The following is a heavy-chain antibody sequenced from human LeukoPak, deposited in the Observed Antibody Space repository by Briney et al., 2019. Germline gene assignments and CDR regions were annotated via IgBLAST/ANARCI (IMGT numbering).Heavy chain of an antibody. D-gene: IGHD3-22*01. CDR2: IKQDGSEK. Sequence: PGGSLRLSCAASGFTFSSYGMHWVRQAPGKGLEWVANIKQDGSEKYYVDSVKGRFTISRDNAKNSLYLQMNSLRAEDTAVYYCVRVGSSGYGLHWGLDYWGQGTLVTVSS. J-gene: IGHJ4*02. V-gene: IGHV3-7*01. CDR1: GFTFSSYG. CDR3: VRVGSSGYGLHWGLDY.